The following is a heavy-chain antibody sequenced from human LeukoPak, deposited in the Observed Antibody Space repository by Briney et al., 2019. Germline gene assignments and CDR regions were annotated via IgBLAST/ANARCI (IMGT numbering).Heavy chain of an antibody. V-gene: IGHV1-3*01. Sequence: ASVTVSCKASGYTFTSYAMHWVRQAPGQRLEWMGWINAGNGNTKYSQKFQGRVTITRDTSASTAYMELSSLRSEDTAVYYCASVRSGYYTYYYGMDVWGQGTTVTVSS. J-gene: IGHJ6*02. CDR1: GYTFTSYA. CDR3: ASVRSGYYTYYYGMDV. D-gene: IGHD3-3*01. CDR2: INAGNGNT.